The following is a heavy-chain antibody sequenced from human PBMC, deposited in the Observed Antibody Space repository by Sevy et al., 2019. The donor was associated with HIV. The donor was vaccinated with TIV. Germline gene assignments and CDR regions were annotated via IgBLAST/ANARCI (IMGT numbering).Heavy chain of an antibody. CDR2: ISWNSGSI. Sequence: GGSLRLSCAASGFTFDDYAMHWVRQAPGKGLEWVSGISWNSGSIGYADSVKGRFTISRDNAKNSLYLQMNSLRPEDTALYYCAKEPGLRSSSGRGAFAIWGQGTMVTDSS. D-gene: IGHD6-25*01. CDR3: AKEPGLRSSSGRGAFAI. V-gene: IGHV3-9*01. CDR1: GFTFDDYA. J-gene: IGHJ3*02.